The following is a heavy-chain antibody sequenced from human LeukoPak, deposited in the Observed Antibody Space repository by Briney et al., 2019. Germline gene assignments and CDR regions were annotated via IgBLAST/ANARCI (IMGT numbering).Heavy chain of an antibody. J-gene: IGHJ4*02. CDR3: AAGRPYSLLDY. V-gene: IGHV1-24*01. CDR2: FDVIDGET. D-gene: IGHD5-18*01. Sequence: ASVKVSCTVSGSSLTELSLYWARQAPGKGLEWMGGFDVIDGETFYAQKFQGRVTMTEDSSTDTAYMELSSLRSDDTALYYCAAGRPYSLLDYWGQGTLVTVSS. CDR1: GSSLTELS.